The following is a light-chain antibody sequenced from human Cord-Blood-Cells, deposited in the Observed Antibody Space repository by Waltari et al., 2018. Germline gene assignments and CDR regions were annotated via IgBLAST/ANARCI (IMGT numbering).Light chain of an antibody. V-gene: IGLV4-69*01. Sequence: QLVLTQSPSASASLGASVKLTCTLSSGHSSYAIAWHQPQPEKGPRYLMKLNSDGSHRKGDGIPDRFSGSSSGAERYLTISSLQSEDEADYYCQTWGTGIQVFGGGTKLTVL. CDR1: SGHSSYA. CDR2: LNSDGSH. J-gene: IGLJ3*02. CDR3: QTWGTGIQV.